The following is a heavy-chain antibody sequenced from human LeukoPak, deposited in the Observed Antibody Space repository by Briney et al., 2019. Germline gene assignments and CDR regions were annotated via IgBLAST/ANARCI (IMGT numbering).Heavy chain of an antibody. Sequence: GGSLRLSRAASGLTFSSFSFNWVRPGPGRGLEWVSSLNPVASYIYYADSVKGRFTISRDNAKNSLYLQMNSLRAEDTGVYYCARLRRNSDKSGFYYYYDYWGQGTLVTVSS. CDR3: ARLRRNSDKSGFYYYYDY. J-gene: IGHJ4*02. V-gene: IGHV3-21*06. D-gene: IGHD3-22*01. CDR2: LNPVASYI. CDR1: GLTFSSFS.